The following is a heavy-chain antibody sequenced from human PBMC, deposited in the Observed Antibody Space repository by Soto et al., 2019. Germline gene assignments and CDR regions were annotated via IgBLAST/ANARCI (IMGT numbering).Heavy chain of an antibody. CDR3: ARVGTEHGMDV. D-gene: IGHD1-26*01. CDR2: IYSGGST. J-gene: IGHJ6*02. Sequence: AGGSLRLSXAASGFTVSSNYMSWVRQAPGKGLEWVSVIYSGGSTYYADSVKGRFTISRDNSKNTLYLQMNSLRAEDTAVYYCARVGTEHGMDVWGQGTTVTVSS. V-gene: IGHV3-53*01. CDR1: GFTVSSNY.